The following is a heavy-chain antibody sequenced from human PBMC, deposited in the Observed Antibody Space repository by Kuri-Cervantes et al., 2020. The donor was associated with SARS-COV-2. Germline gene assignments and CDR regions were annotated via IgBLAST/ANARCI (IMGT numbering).Heavy chain of an antibody. D-gene: IGHD1-1*01. CDR1: GYTFTSYY. Sequence: ASVKVSCKASGYTFTSYYMHWVRQAPGQGLEWMGWINPNSGGTNYAQKFQGRVTMTRDTSISTVYMEMNRLRSDDTAVYYCARLRQLEEGYWGQGTLVTVSS. J-gene: IGHJ4*02. CDR2: INPNSGGT. V-gene: IGHV1-2*02. CDR3: ARLRQLEEGY.